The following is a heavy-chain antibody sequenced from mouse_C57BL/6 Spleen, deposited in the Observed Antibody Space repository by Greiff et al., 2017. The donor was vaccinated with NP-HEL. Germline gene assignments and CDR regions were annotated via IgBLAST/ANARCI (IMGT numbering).Heavy chain of an antibody. CDR3: ARGTIVTPYYFDY. Sequence: QVQLQQPGAELVRPGSSVKLSCKASGYTFTSYWMHWVKQRPIQGLEWIGNIDPSDSETHYNQKFKDKASLTVDKSSSTAYMQLSSLTSEDSAVYYCARGTIVTPYYFDYWGQGTTLTVSS. CDR2: IDPSDSET. CDR1: GYTFTSYW. V-gene: IGHV1-52*01. J-gene: IGHJ2*01. D-gene: IGHD2-5*01.